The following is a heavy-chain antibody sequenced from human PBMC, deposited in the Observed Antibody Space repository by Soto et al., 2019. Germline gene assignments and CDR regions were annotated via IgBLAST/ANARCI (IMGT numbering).Heavy chain of an antibody. V-gene: IGHV4-34*01. Sequence: SEPLSLTCNVSGGSFHGYSWSWFRQTSGKGLEWIGDISYRGSTSYSPSLKSRLLISLDTSNNQFSLKVASVTPADTAVYYCARALLGFSYGYGGYFDPWGPGTLVTVSS. CDR2: ISYRGST. D-gene: IGHD3-16*01. CDR1: GGSFHGYS. CDR3: ARALLGFSYGYGGYFDP. J-gene: IGHJ4*02.